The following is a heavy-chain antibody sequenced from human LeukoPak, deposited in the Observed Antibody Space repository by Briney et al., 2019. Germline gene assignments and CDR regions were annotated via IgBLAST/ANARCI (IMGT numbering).Heavy chain of an antibody. CDR1: GYTFTSYY. V-gene: IGHV1-46*01. D-gene: IGHD1-26*01. CDR2: INPSGGST. J-gene: IGHJ4*02. Sequence: ASVKVFCKASGYTFTSYYMHWVRQAPGQGLEWMGIINPSGGSTSYAQKFQGRVTMTRDTSTSTVYMELSSLRSEDTAVYYCARGGNGFTIVEDGYFDYWGQGTLVTVSS. CDR3: ARGGNGFTIVEDGYFDY.